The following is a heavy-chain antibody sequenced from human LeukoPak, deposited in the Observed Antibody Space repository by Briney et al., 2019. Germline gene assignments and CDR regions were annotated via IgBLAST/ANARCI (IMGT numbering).Heavy chain of an antibody. V-gene: IGHV1-8*03. J-gene: IGHJ6*03. CDR3: ARIGGDYYYYYMDV. CDR1: GYTFTSYD. CDR2: VNPNSGNT. D-gene: IGHD2-21*01. Sequence: ASVKVSCKASGYTFTSYDINWVRQATGQGLEWMGWVNPNSGNTGYAQKFQGRVTITRNTSISTAYMELSSLRSEDTAVYYCARIGGDYYYYYMDVWGKGTTVTVSS.